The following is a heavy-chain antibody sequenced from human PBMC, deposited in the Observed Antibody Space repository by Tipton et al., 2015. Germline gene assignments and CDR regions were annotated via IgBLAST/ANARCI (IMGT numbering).Heavy chain of an antibody. Sequence: QVQLVQSGAEVKKPGSSVKVSCKVSGDSFETYAFSWVRLAPGQGLEWLGGIIPIFATTNYAQKFQDRVTITADASAATAYMELSSLRADDTAIYYCACGDYIVPLPASSDYYYGMDVWGQGTPVTVSS. CDR1: GDSFETYA. D-gene: IGHD2-21*01. CDR3: ACGDYIVPLPASSDYYYGMDV. V-gene: IGHV1-69*01. CDR2: IIPIFATT. J-gene: IGHJ6*01.